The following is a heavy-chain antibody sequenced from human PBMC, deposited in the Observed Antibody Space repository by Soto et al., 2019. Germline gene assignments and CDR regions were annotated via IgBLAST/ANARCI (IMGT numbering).Heavy chain of an antibody. J-gene: IGHJ3*02. V-gene: IGHV1-69*13. CDR1: GGTFNNYP. D-gene: IGHD2-21*02. CDR3: ARGGLVGVVVTAIQTDAFDI. CDR2: LIPMFDTA. Sequence: SVKVSCKASGGTFNNYPISWVRQTPGQGLEWMGGLIPMFDTATYAQKFQGRVTITADESTSTAYMELSSLRSEDTAVYYCARGGLVGVVVTAIQTDAFDIWGQGTMVTVSS.